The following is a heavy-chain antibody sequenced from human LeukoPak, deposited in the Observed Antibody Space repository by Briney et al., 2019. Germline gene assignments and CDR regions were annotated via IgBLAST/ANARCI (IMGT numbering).Heavy chain of an antibody. D-gene: IGHD6-6*01. CDR2: ILYEGDNK. CDR3: AKNYSSSLRGGFDY. Sequence: GGSLTLSCAPSGFTFSSYGMHWVRHAPGKGLGWVTFILYEGDNKYYADSVEGRFTISRDNSKNTLYLQMNSRRAEDTAVYYCAKNYSSSLRGGFDYWGQGTLVTVSS. V-gene: IGHV3-30*02. CDR1: GFTFSSYG. J-gene: IGHJ4*02.